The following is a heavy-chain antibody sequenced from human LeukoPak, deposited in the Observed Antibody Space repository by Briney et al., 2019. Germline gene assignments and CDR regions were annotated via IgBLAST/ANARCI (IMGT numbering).Heavy chain of an antibody. V-gene: IGHV1-69*13. CDR1: GGTFSSYA. CDR2: IIPIFGTA. CDR3: ARGVSGSSLYDAFDI. Sequence: SVKVSCKASGGTFSSYAVSWVRQAPGQGLEWMGGIIPIFGTANYAQKFQGRVTITADESTSTAYMELSSLRSEDTAVYYCARGVSGSSLYDAFDIWGQGTMVTVSS. J-gene: IGHJ3*02. D-gene: IGHD1-26*01.